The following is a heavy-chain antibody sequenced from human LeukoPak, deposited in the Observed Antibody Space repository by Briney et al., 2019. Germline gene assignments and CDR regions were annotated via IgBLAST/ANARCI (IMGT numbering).Heavy chain of an antibody. V-gene: IGHV1-2*02. Sequence: ASVKVSCKASGYTFTGYYMHWVRQAPGQGLEWMGWINPNSGGTNYAQKFQGRVTMTRDTSISTAYMELSSLRSEDTAVYYCARLTYYDFWSGYNYAFDIWGQGTMVTVSS. D-gene: IGHD3-3*01. J-gene: IGHJ3*02. CDR3: ARLTYYDFWSGYNYAFDI. CDR2: INPNSGGT. CDR1: GYTFTGYY.